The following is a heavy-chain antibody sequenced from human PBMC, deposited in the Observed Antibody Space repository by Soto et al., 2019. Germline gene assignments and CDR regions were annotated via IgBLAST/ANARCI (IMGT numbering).Heavy chain of an antibody. V-gene: IGHV1-8*01. CDR3: ARGGSYYDFWSGTVTDDY. CDR2: MNPNSGTT. CDR1: GYTFTSYD. D-gene: IGHD3-3*01. J-gene: IGHJ4*02. Sequence: ASVKVSCKASGYTFTSYDINWVRQATGQGLEWMGWMNPNSGTTGYAQKFQGRVTMTRNTSISTAYMELSSLRSEDTAVYYCARGGSYYDFWSGTVTDDYWGQGTLVTVSS.